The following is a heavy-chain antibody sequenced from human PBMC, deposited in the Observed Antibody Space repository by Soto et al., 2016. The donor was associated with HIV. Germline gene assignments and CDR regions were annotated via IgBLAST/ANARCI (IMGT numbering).Heavy chain of an antibody. J-gene: IGHJ4*02. CDR1: GYTFTDYY. Sequence: QVQLVQSAAEVKNPGASLKVSCKTSGYTFTDYYILWVRQAPGQGLEWMAWSNPKSGASNSAQRFQGRVTVTRDTSISTEYMELSRLTSDDTAVYFCARGASIVGATTAGGEFFDYWGQGTLVTVSS. CDR3: ARGASIVGATTAGGEFFDY. V-gene: IGHV1-2*02. D-gene: IGHD1-26*01. CDR2: SNPKSGAS.